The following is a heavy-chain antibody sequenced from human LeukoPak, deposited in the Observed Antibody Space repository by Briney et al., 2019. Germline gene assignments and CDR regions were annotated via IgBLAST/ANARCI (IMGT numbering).Heavy chain of an antibody. CDR2: IYSGGTT. CDR1: GFTVSSSY. V-gene: IGHV3-53*01. CDR3: ARARSSIAAYDY. D-gene: IGHD6-6*01. Sequence: GGSLRLSCAASGFTVSSSYMSWVRQAPGKGLEWVSVIYSGGTTYYADSVKGRFTISRDNSKNTLYLQMNSLRAEDTAVYYCARARSSIAAYDYWGQGTLVSVSS. J-gene: IGHJ4*02.